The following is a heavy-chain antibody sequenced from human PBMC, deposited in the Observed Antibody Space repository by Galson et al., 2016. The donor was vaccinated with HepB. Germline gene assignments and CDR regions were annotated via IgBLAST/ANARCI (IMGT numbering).Heavy chain of an antibody. CDR1: GFKFHDYA. CDR3: AKTEYFDNSYFDS. CDR2: INWNSGTE. Sequence: SLRLSCAASGFKFHDYAMHWVRQAPGKGLEWVSGINWNSGTEAYAESVKGRFTISREHAEKSLYLQMNSLRLEETALYYCAKTEYFDNSYFDSGGQGTLVTVSS. V-gene: IGHV3-9*01. J-gene: IGHJ4*02. D-gene: IGHD3-22*01.